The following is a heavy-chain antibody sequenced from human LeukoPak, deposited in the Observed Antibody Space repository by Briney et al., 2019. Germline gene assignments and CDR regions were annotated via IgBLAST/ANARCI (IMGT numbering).Heavy chain of an antibody. D-gene: IGHD2-2*02. Sequence: SETLSLTCTVSGGSISSGSYYWSWIRQPAGKGLEWIGRVYTSGSTNYNPSLTSRVPLSVDTSKNQFALTLSSVTAADTAVYYCARDSVVPAAIPTKRWFDPWGQGTLVTVSS. V-gene: IGHV4-61*02. J-gene: IGHJ5*02. CDR2: VYTSGST. CDR1: GGSISSGSYY. CDR3: ARDSVVPAAIPTKRWFDP.